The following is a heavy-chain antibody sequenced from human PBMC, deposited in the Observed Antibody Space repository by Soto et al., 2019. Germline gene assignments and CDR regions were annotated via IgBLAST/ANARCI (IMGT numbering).Heavy chain of an antibody. CDR2: ISGSGGST. Sequence: EVQLLESGGGLVQPGGSLRLSCAASGFTFSSYAMSWVRQAPGKGLEWVSAISGSGGSTYYADSVKGRFTISRDNSKNTLYLQMNTLRAEVTAVYYCAKGVRGVIGWFDPWGQGTLVTVSS. CDR3: AKGVRGVIGWFDP. J-gene: IGHJ5*02. D-gene: IGHD3-10*01. CDR1: GFTFSSYA. V-gene: IGHV3-23*01.